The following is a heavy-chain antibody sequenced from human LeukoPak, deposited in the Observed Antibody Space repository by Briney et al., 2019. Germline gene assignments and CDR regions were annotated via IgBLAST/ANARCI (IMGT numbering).Heavy chain of an antibody. CDR2: IYRSGNT. D-gene: IGHD2-15*01. J-gene: IGHJ4*02. Sequence: GGSLRLSCAVSGFTFSSYYLSWIRQAPGKGLEWVAKIYRSGNTNYNASLKGRFTISVDNSKNKLYLKMNIVRAADTAVYYCSRQRRYCSGDNCYSGLDSWGQGTLVTVSS. CDR3: SRQRRYCSGDNCYSGLDS. V-gene: IGHV3-66*04. CDR1: GFTFSSYY.